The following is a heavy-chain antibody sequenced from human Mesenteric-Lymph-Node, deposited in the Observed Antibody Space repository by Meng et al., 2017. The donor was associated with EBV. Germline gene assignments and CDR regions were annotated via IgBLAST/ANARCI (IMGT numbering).Heavy chain of an antibody. V-gene: IGHV4-61*01. CDR3: AREIVRNWFDP. D-gene: IGHD2-8*01. CDR1: GVSVSSGSYY. J-gene: IGHJ5*02. Sequence: HEQRHASGPGLVKPSETLHLTCMSSGVSVSSGSYYWSWMWPPPGKGLEGIGYIHYGGATNYNPSLSGRVTISIDTPKNQFSLKLSSVTAADTAVYYCAREIVRNWFDPWGQGTLVTVSS. CDR2: IHYGGAT.